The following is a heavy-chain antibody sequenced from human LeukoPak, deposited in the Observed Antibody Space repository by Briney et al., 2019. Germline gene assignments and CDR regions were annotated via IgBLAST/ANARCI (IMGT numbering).Heavy chain of an antibody. Sequence: SETLSLTCTVSGGSITSGGYYWSWIRQHAGKGLEWIGYIYYSGSTSYNPSLKSRVTISLDTSRNQLSLKLSSVTAADTAVYYCAREMDYYDSGGYYLQWFDPWGQGTLVTVSS. CDR1: GGSITSGGYY. V-gene: IGHV4-31*03. J-gene: IGHJ5*02. D-gene: IGHD3-22*01. CDR3: AREMDYYDSGGYYLQWFDP. CDR2: IYYSGST.